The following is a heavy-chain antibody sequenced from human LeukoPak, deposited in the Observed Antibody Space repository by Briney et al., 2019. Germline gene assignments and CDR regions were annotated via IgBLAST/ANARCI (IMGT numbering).Heavy chain of an antibody. Sequence: ASVEVSCKASGYTFTSYYMHWVRQAPGQGLEWMGLIITSAGSTTYAQNFQGRVTLTRDTSTSTVYMEMSSLRSEDTAVYYCAKDNYPGGYYYGMDVWGQGTTVTVSS. CDR3: AKDNYPGGYYYGMDV. V-gene: IGHV1-46*01. CDR2: IITSAGST. D-gene: IGHD4-11*01. CDR1: GYTFTSYY. J-gene: IGHJ6*02.